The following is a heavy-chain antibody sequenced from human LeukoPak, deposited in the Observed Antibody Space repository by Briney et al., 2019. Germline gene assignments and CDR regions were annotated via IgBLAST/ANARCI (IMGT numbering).Heavy chain of an antibody. Sequence: SETLSLTCAVYGGSFSGYYWSWIRQPPGKGLEWIGEINHSGSTNYNPSLKSRVTISVDTSKNQFSLKLSSVTAADTAVYYCARPYYGSGSYGAFDIWGQGTMVTVSS. D-gene: IGHD3-10*01. CDR2: INHSGST. CDR3: ARPYYGSGSYGAFDI. J-gene: IGHJ3*02. V-gene: IGHV4-34*01. CDR1: GGSFSGYY.